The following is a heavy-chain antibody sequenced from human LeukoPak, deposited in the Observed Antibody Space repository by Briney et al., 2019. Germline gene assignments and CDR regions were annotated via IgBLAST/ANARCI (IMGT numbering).Heavy chain of an antibody. CDR2: IRYDGSDK. Sequence: GGSLRLSCSASGFTFSSYGMHCVRQAPGKGLVWVAFIRYDGSDKYYAESVKGRFTISRDNSKNTLYLQMNSLRTEDTAVYYCAKANRGSYYGLGDYFDYWGQGTLVTVSS. CDR1: GFTFSSYG. V-gene: IGHV3-30*02. J-gene: IGHJ4*02. D-gene: IGHD1-26*01. CDR3: AKANRGSYYGLGDYFDY.